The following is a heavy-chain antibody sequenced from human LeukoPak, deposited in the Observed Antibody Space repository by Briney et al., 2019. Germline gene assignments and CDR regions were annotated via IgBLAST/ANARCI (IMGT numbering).Heavy chain of an antibody. V-gene: IGHV4-34*01. J-gene: IGHJ4*02. Sequence: PSETLSLTCAVYGGSFSGFYWTWIRQPPGEGLEWIGEINDSENTNCNPSLKSRVTISVDTSKNQFSLNLNSVTAADTAVYYCARAGAQQQVVDYWGQGALVTVSS. CDR2: INDSENT. D-gene: IGHD6-13*01. CDR1: GGSFSGFY. CDR3: ARAGAQQQVVDY.